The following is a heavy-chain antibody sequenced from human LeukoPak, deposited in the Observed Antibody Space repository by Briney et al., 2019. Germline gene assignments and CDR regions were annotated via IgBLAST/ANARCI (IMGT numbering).Heavy chain of an antibody. D-gene: IGHD2-21*02. CDR1: GFTFSSYG. CDR2: IRYDGSNK. V-gene: IGHV3-30*02. Sequence: GGSLRLSCAASGFTFSSYGMHWVRQAPGKGLEWVAFIRYDGSNKYYADSVKGRFTISRDNSKNTLYLQMNSLRAEDTALYYCAKDICFGDCYFFDYWGQGTLVTVSS. CDR3: AKDICFGDCYFFDY. J-gene: IGHJ4*02.